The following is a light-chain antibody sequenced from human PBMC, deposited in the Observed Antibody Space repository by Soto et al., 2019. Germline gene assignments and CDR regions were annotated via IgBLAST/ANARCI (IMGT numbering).Light chain of an antibody. V-gene: IGKV3-20*01. CDR3: QQYASSSYP. CDR2: GAS. Sequence: EIVLTQSPGTLSLSPGDRATLSCRTSQSVSSSYLAWYQQKPGQAPRLLIFGASRRATGIPDRFSGSGSGPDFTLTISRLEPEDFGVYFCQQYASSSYPFGQGTKLEIK. J-gene: IGKJ2*01. CDR1: QSVSSSY.